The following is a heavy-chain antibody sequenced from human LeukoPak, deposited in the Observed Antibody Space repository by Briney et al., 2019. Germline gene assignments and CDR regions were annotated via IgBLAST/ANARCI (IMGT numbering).Heavy chain of an antibody. CDR2: FSYDGSIR. CDR3: ARGYRPYDVAFDI. Sequence: PGRSLRLSCAVSGFTLTTYAMHWVRQAPGKGLEWVAMFSYDGSIRYNADSVQGRFTISRDTSQNTLDLQMDSLRPDDTAVYYCARGYRPYDVAFDIWGHGTLVTVSS. V-gene: IGHV3-30*01. CDR1: GFTLTTYA. J-gene: IGHJ3*02. D-gene: IGHD3-16*01.